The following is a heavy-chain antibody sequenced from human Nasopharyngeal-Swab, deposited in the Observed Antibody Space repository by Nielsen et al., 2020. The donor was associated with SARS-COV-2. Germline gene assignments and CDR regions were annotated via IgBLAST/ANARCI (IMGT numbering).Heavy chain of an antibody. Sequence: GESLKISCAASGFTFSSYGMHRVRQAPGKGLEWVAVISYDGSNKYYADSVKGRFTISRDNSKNTLYLQMNSLRAEDTAVYYCAKELGPYGDYVFHAFDIWGQGTMVTVSS. CDR3: AKELGPYGDYVFHAFDI. J-gene: IGHJ3*02. CDR2: ISYDGSNK. D-gene: IGHD4-17*01. V-gene: IGHV3-30*18. CDR1: GFTFSSYG.